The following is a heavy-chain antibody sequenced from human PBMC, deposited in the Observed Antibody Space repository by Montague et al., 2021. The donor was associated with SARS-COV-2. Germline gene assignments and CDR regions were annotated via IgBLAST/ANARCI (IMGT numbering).Heavy chain of an antibody. J-gene: IGHJ5*02. CDR3: ARHHPSITIFGVVTIGSWFDP. CDR1: GGSISSSSYY. D-gene: IGHD3-3*01. Sequence: SETLSLTCTVSGGSISSSSYYWGWIRQPPGKGLEWIGSIYYSGSTYYNPSLKSRVTISVDTSKNQFSLKLSSVIAADTAVYYCARHHPSITIFGVVTIGSWFDPWGQGTLVTVSS. V-gene: IGHV4-39*01. CDR2: IYYSGST.